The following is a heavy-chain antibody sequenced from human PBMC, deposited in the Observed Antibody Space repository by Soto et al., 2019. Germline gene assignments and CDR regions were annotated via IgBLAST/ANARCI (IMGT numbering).Heavy chain of an antibody. V-gene: IGHV5-10-1*01. CDR1: GYSFTSYW. Sequence: GESLKISCKGSGYSFTSYWIGWVRQMPGKGLEWMGRIDPSDSYTNYSPSFQGHVTISAEKSISTAYLQWSSLKASDTAMYYCASSPRGYCSSTSCRELGNYYGMDVWGKGTTVTVSS. D-gene: IGHD2-2*01. J-gene: IGHJ6*04. CDR3: ASSPRGYCSSTSCRELGNYYGMDV. CDR2: IDPSDSYT.